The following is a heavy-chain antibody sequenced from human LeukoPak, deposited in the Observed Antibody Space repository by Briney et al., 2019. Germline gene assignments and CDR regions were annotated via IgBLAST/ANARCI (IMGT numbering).Heavy chain of an antibody. CDR1: GGTFSSYA. V-gene: IGHV1-69*13. Sequence: SVKVSCKASGGTFSSYAISWVRQTPGQGLEWMGGIIPIFGTANYAQKFQGRVTITADESTSTAYMELSSLRSEDTAVYYCARGVSVVVPAAILRAYYYYYMDVWGKGTTVTVSS. CDR3: ARGVSVVVPAAILRAYYYYYMDV. J-gene: IGHJ6*03. D-gene: IGHD2-2*02. CDR2: IIPIFGTA.